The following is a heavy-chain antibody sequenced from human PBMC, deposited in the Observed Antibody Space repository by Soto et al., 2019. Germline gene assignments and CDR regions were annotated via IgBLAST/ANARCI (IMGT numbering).Heavy chain of an antibody. V-gene: IGHV1-69*04. CDR1: GGTFSSYT. J-gene: IGHJ6*03. D-gene: IGHD2-2*01. CDR2: IIPILGIA. Sequence: SVKVSCKASGGTFSSYTISWVRQAPGQGLEWMGRIIPILGIANYAQKFQGRVTITADKSTSTAYMELSSLRSEDTAVYYCAREVGCSSTSCYYYYYMDVWGKGTTVTVSS. CDR3: AREVGCSSTSCYYYYYMDV.